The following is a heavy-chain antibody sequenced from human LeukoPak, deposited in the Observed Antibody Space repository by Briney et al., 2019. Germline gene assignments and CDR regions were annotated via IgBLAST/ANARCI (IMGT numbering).Heavy chain of an antibody. J-gene: IGHJ5*02. Sequence: ASVKVSCKASGYTFTTYTLHWVRQAPGQRLEWMGWINAGYGNTQYSQKFQGRVTITRDTSATTAYRELSSLRSEDTAVYYCAREGNYGLNWFDPWGQGTLVTISS. V-gene: IGHV1-3*01. D-gene: IGHD3-10*01. CDR1: GYTFTTYT. CDR2: INAGYGNT. CDR3: AREGNYGLNWFDP.